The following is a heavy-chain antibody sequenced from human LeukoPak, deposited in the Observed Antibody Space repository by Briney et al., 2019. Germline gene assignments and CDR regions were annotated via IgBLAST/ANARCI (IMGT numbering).Heavy chain of an antibody. V-gene: IGHV4-34*01. CDR2: INHSGST. CDR3: ARRPMVRGVIDY. CDR1: GGSFSGYY. D-gene: IGHD3-10*01. Sequence: SETLSLTCAVYGGSFSGYYWSWIRQPPGKGLEWIGEINHSGSTNHNPSLKSRVTISVDTSKNQFSLKLSSVTAADTAVYYCARRPMVRGVIDYWGQGTLVTVSS. J-gene: IGHJ4*02.